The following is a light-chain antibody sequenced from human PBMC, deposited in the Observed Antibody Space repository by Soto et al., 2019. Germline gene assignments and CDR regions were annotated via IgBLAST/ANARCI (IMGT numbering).Light chain of an antibody. CDR2: GAS. J-gene: IGKJ3*01. CDR3: QLYGSSPIFT. Sequence: EIVLTQSPGTLSLSPGERATLSCRASQSVSSSYLAWYQQKPGQAPRLLIYGASSRATGIPDRFSGSGSGTDFTLTISSLEPEDFAVYYCQLYGSSPIFTFGPGTKVDIK. V-gene: IGKV3-20*01. CDR1: QSVSSSY.